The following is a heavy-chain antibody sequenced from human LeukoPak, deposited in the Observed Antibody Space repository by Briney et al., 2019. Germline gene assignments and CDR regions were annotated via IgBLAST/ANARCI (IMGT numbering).Heavy chain of an antibody. Sequence: GGSLRLSCAASGFTFSSSAMSWVRHAPGKGLEWVSTISYNGAGTYYADSVKGRFTISRDNSENTLYLQMNSLRAEDTAVYYCTKDYYAFDVWGQGTMVTVSS. D-gene: IGHD3-10*01. V-gene: IGHV3-23*01. J-gene: IGHJ3*01. CDR2: ISYNGAGT. CDR1: GFTFSSSA. CDR3: TKDYYAFDV.